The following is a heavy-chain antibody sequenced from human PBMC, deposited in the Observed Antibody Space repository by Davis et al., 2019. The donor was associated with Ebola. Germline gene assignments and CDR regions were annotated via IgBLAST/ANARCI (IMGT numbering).Heavy chain of an antibody. CDR3: ARGFSHRSGSYYGYFQY. J-gene: IGHJ1*01. Sequence: PSETLSLTCTVSGGSISSYYWSWIRQPPGKGLEWIGYIYYSGSTYYNPSLKSRVTISVDTSKNQFSLKLSSVTAADTAVYYCARGFSHRSGSYYGYFQYWGQGTLVSVSS. CDR2: IYYSGST. V-gene: IGHV4-59*12. CDR1: GGSISSYY. D-gene: IGHD3-22*01.